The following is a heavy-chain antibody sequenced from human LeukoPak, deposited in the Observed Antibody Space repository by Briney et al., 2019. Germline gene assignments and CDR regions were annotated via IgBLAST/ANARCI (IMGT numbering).Heavy chain of an antibody. CDR3: ARVDPGQNYDYVWGSYRSVIDY. CDR2: IYYSGST. V-gene: IGHV4-31*03. Sequence: SETLSLTCTVSGGSISSGGYYWSWIRQHPGKGLEWIGYIYYSGSTYYNPSLKSRVTISVDTSKNQFSLKLSSVTAADTAVYYCARVDPGQNYDYVWGSYRSVIDYWGQGTLVTVSS. CDR1: GGSISSGGYY. D-gene: IGHD3-16*02. J-gene: IGHJ4*02.